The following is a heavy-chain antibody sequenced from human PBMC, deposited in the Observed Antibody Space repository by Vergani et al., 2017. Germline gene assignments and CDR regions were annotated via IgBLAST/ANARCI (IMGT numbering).Heavy chain of an antibody. Sequence: EVQLVVSGGGLVQPGGSLRLSCVGSGFTFSTDSMNWVRQARGKGMDWVSYISTDASTTYYGDSVKGRFTISRYNAKNSLYLQMNSLRAEDTAVYFCARERLQTYDSSGYYILDSFDGWSQARMVTVSS. D-gene: IGHD3-22*01. J-gene: IGHJ3*01. CDR3: ARERLQTYDSSGYYILDSFDG. CDR2: ISTDASTT. CDR1: GFTFSTDS. V-gene: IGHV3-48*01.